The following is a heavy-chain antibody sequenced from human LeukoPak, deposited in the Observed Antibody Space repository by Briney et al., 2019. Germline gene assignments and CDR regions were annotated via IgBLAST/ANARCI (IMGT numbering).Heavy chain of an antibody. J-gene: IGHJ3*02. V-gene: IGHV1-2*02. CDR1: GYTFTGYY. D-gene: IGHD3-22*01. CDR2: INPNSGGT. Sequence: ASVKVSCKASGYTFTGYYMHWVRQAPGQGLEWMGWINPNSGGTNYAQKFQGRVTMTRDTSISTAYMELSRLRSDDTAVYYCARSSAGSTMIVVVITDDAFDIWGQGTMVTVSS. CDR3: ARSSAGSTMIVVVITDDAFDI.